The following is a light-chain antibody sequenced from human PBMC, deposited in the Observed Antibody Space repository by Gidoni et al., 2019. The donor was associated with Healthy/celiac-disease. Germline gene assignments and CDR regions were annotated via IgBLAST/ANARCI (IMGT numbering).Light chain of an antibody. CDR2: GAS. CDR1: QSVSRRY. J-gene: IGKJ1*01. Sequence: VLTQPPGTLFLSPGGSATLPCRASQSVSRRYLAGYQQKPGQAPRLLIYGASSRATGIPDRFSGSGSGTDFTLTISRLEPEDFAVYYCQQYGSWATFGQGTKVEIK. V-gene: IGKV3-20*01. CDR3: QQYGSWAT.